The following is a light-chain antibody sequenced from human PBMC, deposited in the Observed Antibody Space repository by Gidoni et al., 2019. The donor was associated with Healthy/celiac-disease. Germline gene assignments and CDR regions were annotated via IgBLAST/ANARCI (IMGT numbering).Light chain of an antibody. Sequence: EIVLTQSPATLPLSPGDRATLSCRASQSVSSYLAWYQQKPGQAPRLLIYDASNRATGIPAMFSGSGSGTDFTLTISSLEPEDFAVYYCQQRSNWPLTFXGXTKVEIK. CDR2: DAS. CDR1: QSVSSY. CDR3: QQRSNWPLT. J-gene: IGKJ4*01. V-gene: IGKV3-11*01.